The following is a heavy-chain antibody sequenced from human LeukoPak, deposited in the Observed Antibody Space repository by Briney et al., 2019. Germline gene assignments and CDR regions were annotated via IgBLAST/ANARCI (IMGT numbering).Heavy chain of an antibody. D-gene: IGHD3-22*01. Sequence: VGSLRLSCAASGFTFSKAWMSWVRQAPGKGLEWGGRIKSKTDGGTTDYAAPVKGRFTISRDDSKNTLYLQRNSLKTEDTAVYYCTTDSSGYYDAFDIWGQGTMVTVSS. CDR3: TTDSSGYYDAFDI. CDR2: IKSKTDGGTT. J-gene: IGHJ3*02. V-gene: IGHV3-15*01. CDR1: GFTFSKAW.